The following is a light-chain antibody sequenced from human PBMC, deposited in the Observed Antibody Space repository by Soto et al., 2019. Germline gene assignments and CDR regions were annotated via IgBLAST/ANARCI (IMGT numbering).Light chain of an antibody. Sequence: QSALTQPASVSGSPGQSITISRTGSSSDVGRYDLVSWYQQHPGKVPKLIIHEVTKRSSGLSNRFSGSKSGNTASLTISGLQAEDEADYYCCSYAGSSTYVFGTGTKVTVL. CDR3: CSYAGSSTYV. CDR2: EVT. J-gene: IGLJ1*01. V-gene: IGLV2-23*02. CDR1: SSDVGRYDL.